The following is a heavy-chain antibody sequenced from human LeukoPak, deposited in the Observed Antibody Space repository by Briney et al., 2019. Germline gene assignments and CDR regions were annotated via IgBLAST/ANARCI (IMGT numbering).Heavy chain of an antibody. D-gene: IGHD3-22*01. V-gene: IGHV3-23*01. CDR3: AKVGSGYDSSVLLRPMTD. J-gene: IGHJ4*02. Sequence: GGSLRLSCAASGFTFSSYAMSWVRQAPGKGLEWVSAISGSGGSTYYADSVKGRFTISRDNSKNTLYLQMNSLRAEDTAVYYCAKVGSGYDSSVLLRPMTDWGKGTLVTVSS. CDR1: GFTFSSYA. CDR2: ISGSGGST.